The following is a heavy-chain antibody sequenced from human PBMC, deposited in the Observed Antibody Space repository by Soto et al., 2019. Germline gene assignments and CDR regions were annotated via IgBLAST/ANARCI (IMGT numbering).Heavy chain of an antibody. V-gene: IGHV3-23*01. Sequence: GVSLRLSCAASGFTFSSYAMSWVRQAPGKVLEWVSAISGSGGSTYYADSVKGRFTISRDNSKNTLYLQMNSLRAEDTAVYYCAKDPRSSYYYYGMDVWGQGTTVTVS. J-gene: IGHJ6*02. CDR1: GFTFSSYA. CDR2: ISGSGGST. CDR3: AKDPRSSYYYYGMDV.